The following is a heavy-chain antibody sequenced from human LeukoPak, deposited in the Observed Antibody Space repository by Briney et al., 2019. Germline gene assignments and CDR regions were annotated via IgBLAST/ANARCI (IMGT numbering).Heavy chain of an antibody. CDR2: IIPIFGTA. CDR1: GGTLSSYA. V-gene: IGHV1-69*05. CDR3: ARNEEWWSPFDY. J-gene: IGHJ4*02. D-gene: IGHD2-15*01. Sequence: SVKVSCKACGGTLSSYAISWVRQAPGQGLEWMGRIIPIFGTANYAQKFQGRVTITTDESTSTAYMELSSLRSEDTAVYYCARNEEWWSPFDYWGQGTLVTVSS.